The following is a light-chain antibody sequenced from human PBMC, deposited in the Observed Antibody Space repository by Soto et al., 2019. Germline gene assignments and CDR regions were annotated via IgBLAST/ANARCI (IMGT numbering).Light chain of an antibody. Sequence: QSVLTQPASVSGSPGQSITISCIGTSSDVGVYNYVSWYQQHPGKAPKVLISDVSHRHSGVSSRFSGSKSGNTASLTISGLQAEDEADYYCISYSDINPVVFGGGTTLTVL. CDR1: SSDVGVYNY. CDR3: ISYSDINPVV. J-gene: IGLJ2*01. CDR2: DVS. V-gene: IGLV2-14*03.